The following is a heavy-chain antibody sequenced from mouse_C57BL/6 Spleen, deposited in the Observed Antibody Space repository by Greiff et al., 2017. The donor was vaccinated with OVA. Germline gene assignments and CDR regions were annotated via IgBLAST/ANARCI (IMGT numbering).Heavy chain of an antibody. Sequence: EVQVVESGGGLVQPGGSLKLSCAASGFTFSDYYMYWVRQTPEKRLEWVAYISNGGGSTYYPDTVKGRFTISRDNAKNTLYLQMSRLKSEDTAMYYCARYDDTTVGEGAIDYGAKSTTVTV. V-gene: IGHV5-12*01. D-gene: IGHD1-1*01. CDR3: ARYDDTTVGEGAIDY. CDR1: GFTFSDYY. CDR2: ISNGGGST. J-gene: IGHJ4*01.